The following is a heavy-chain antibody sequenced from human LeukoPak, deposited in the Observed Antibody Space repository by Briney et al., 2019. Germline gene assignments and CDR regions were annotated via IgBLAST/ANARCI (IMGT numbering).Heavy chain of an antibody. CDR1: GFTFSDYS. CDR2: ISSSSSYI. V-gene: IGHV3-21*04. CDR3: ARIYDFWSGYPNWFDP. J-gene: IGHJ5*02. Sequence: GGSLRLSCAASGFTFSDYSMNWVRQAPGKGLEWVSSISSSSSYIYYADSVKGRFTISRDNSKNTLYLQMNSLRAEDTAVYYCARIYDFWSGYPNWFDPWGQGTLVTVSS. D-gene: IGHD3-3*01.